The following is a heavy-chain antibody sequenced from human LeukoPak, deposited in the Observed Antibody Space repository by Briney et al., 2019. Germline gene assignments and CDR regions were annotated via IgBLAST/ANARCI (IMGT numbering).Heavy chain of an antibody. CDR3: AREPDSSGYYYADRAFDI. J-gene: IGHJ3*02. CDR2: INSDGSST. CDR1: GFTFSSYW. D-gene: IGHD3-22*01. Sequence: PGGSLRLSCAASGFTFSSYWMHWVRQAPGKGLVWVSRINSDGSSTSYADSVKGRFTISRDNAKNTLYLQMNSLRAEDTAVYYCAREPDSSGYYYADRAFDIWGQGTMVTVSS. V-gene: IGHV3-74*01.